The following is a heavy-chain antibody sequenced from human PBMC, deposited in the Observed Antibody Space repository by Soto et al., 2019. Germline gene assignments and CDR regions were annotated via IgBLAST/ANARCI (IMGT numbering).Heavy chain of an antibody. CDR3: AREVRYCSGGACYSGGSGSYYYYMDV. CDR2: INPDSGGT. Sequence: QVQLVQSGAEVKKPGASVKVSCKASGYTFTGYYMHWVRQAPGQGLEWMGWINPDSGGTNNAQKFQGWVTMTRDTSTSTAYMELSRLRSDDTAVYYCAREVRYCSGGACYSGGSGSYYYYMDVWGKGTTVTVSS. J-gene: IGHJ6*03. V-gene: IGHV1-2*04. D-gene: IGHD2-15*01. CDR1: GYTFTGYY.